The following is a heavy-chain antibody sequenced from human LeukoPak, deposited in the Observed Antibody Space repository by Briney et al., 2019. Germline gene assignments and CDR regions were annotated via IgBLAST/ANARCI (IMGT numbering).Heavy chain of an antibody. V-gene: IGHV3-21*01. D-gene: IGHD6-13*01. J-gene: IGHJ4*02. CDR3: ARDLYSSSWHGNY. Sequence: GGSLRLSCAASGFTFSSYSMNWVRQAPGKGLEWASSISSSSSYIYYADSVKGRFTISRDNAKNSLYLQMNSLRAEDTAVYYCARDLYSSSWHGNYWGQGTLVTVSS. CDR1: GFTFSSYS. CDR2: ISSSSSYI.